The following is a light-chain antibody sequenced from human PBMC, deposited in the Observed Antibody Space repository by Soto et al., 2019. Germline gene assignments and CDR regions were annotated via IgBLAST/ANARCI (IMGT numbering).Light chain of an antibody. CDR3: QQYNNWPLT. V-gene: IGKV3-15*01. CDR2: GAS. J-gene: IGKJ4*01. CDR1: QSVSGN. Sequence: EIVMTQSPATLSVSPGERATLSCRASQSVSGNLAWYQQKPGQAPRLLIYGASTRATGIPARFSGSGSGTELTLTISSLQSEDFAVYYCQQYNNWPLTVGGGTKVEIK.